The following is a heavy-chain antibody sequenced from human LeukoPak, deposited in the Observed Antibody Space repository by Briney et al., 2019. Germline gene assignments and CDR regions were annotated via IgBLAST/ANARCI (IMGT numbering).Heavy chain of an antibody. CDR1: GFTFSSYA. CDR3: ARDVGWAAGSYYYFDY. V-gene: IGHV3-30-3*01. CDR2: ISYDGSNK. J-gene: IGHJ4*02. Sequence: GGSLRLSCAASGFTFSSYAMHWVRQAPGKGLEWVAVISYDGSNKYYADSVKGRFTISRDNSKNTLYLQMNSLRAEDTAVYYCARDVGWAAGSYYYFDYWGQGTLITVSS. D-gene: IGHD3-10*01.